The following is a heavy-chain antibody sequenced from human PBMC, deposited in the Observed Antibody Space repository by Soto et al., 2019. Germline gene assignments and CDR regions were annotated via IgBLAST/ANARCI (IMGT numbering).Heavy chain of an antibody. CDR1: GGSVSSGNYY. CDR3: ARHVDIVVVVAAGPFDY. J-gene: IGHJ4*02. V-gene: IGHV4-61*01. CDR2: IYYDGST. D-gene: IGHD2-15*01. Sequence: SETLSLTCTVSGGSVSSGNYYWSWIRQPPGKGLEWIGNIYYDGSTYYSPSLKSRVTMSADTSKNQFSLKLSSVTAADTAVYYCARHVDIVVVVAAGPFDYWGQGTLVTVSS.